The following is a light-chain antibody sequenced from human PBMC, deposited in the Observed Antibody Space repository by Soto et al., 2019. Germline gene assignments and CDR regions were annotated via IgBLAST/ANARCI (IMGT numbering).Light chain of an antibody. CDR3: QQSFTTPFS. CDR2: AGS. Sequence: DVQMTQSPSSLSASVGDRVTISCRASQSIGTYLNWYQQTPGKAPRLLIYAGSDLQSGVPSRFSASGSGTDFTLTISDLQPEDFGTYFCQQSFTTPFSFGLGTKMD. V-gene: IGKV1-39*01. CDR1: QSIGTY. J-gene: IGKJ3*01.